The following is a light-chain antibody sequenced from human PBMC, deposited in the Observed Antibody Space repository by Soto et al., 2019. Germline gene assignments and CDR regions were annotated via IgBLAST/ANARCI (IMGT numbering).Light chain of an antibody. V-gene: IGKV1-8*01. CDR2: GAS. CDR1: QGISSY. CDR3: QQHYSYTGT. J-gene: IGKJ1*01. Sequence: AIRMTQSPSSLSASTGDRVTITCRASQGISSYLAWYQQKAGKAPKVLISGASTLQNEVPSRFSGSGSGTHFTLTISSLQSEDSATYYCQQHYSYTGTFGQGTRLEI.